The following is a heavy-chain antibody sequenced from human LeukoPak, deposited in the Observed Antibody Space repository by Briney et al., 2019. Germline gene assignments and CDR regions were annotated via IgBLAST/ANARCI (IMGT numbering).Heavy chain of an antibody. CDR3: ASGSSWFNWFDP. D-gene: IGHD6-13*01. V-gene: IGHV3-21*01. Sequence: GGSLRLSCAASGFTFSSYNMNWVRQAPGKGLEWVSSISSTSSYIYYADSVKGRFTISRDNAKNSLYLQMNSLRAEDTAVYYCASGSSWFNWFDPWGQGTLVTVSS. CDR2: ISSTSSYI. J-gene: IGHJ5*02. CDR1: GFTFSSYN.